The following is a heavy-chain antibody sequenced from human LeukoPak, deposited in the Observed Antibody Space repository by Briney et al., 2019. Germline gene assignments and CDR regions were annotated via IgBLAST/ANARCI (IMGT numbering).Heavy chain of an antibody. Sequence: SETLSLTCSVSGGSISSYYWSWIRQPPGKGLEWIAYIYYSGSTNYNPSLKSRVTISVDTSKNQFSLKLSSVTAADTAVYYCARAAYSSSWYYFDYWGQGTLVTVSS. CDR3: ARAAYSSSWYYFDY. D-gene: IGHD6-13*01. CDR2: IYYSGST. CDR1: GGSISSYY. J-gene: IGHJ4*02. V-gene: IGHV4-59*08.